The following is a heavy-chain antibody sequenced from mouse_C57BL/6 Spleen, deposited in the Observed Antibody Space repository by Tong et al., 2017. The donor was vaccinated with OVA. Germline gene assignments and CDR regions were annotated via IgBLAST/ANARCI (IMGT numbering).Heavy chain of an antibody. Sequence: EVQLQESGPELVKPGASVKIPCKASGYTFTDYNMNWVKQSNGKSLEWIGVINPNYGTTSYNQKFKGKATLTVDQSSSTAYMELRSLTSEDTAVYYCATRPYDYDEYFDVWGTGTTVTVSS. V-gene: IGHV1-39*01. CDR3: ATRPYDYDEYFDV. CDR1: GYTFTDYN. CDR2: INPNYGTT. D-gene: IGHD2-4*01. J-gene: IGHJ1*03.